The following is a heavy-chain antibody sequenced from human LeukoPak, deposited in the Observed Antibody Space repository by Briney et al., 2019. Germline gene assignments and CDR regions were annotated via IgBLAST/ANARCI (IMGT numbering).Heavy chain of an antibody. CDR2: ISSSSSYI. CDR1: GFTFSSYS. V-gene: IGHV3-21*01. Sequence: VGSLRLPCAASGFTFSSYSMNWVRQAPGKGLEWVSSISSSSSYIYYADSVKGRFTISRDNAKNSLYLQMNSLRAEDTAVYYCARARITIFGVVTHFDYWGQGTPVTVSS. J-gene: IGHJ4*02. CDR3: ARARITIFGVVTHFDY. D-gene: IGHD3-3*01.